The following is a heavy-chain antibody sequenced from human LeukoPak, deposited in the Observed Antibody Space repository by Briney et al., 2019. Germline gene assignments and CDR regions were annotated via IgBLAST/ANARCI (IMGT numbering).Heavy chain of an antibody. CDR3: ARAPERGTVDY. CDR2: IKADGGEK. V-gene: IGHV3-7*04. CDR1: GFPFSDYW. Sequence: AGGSLRLSCTVSGFPFSDYWMSWVRQTPGRGLEWVANIKADGGEKYYVDSVKGRFTISRDNAKNSLFLQMNSLRAEDTAVYYCARAPERGTVDYWGRGTLVTVSS. D-gene: IGHD1-1*01. J-gene: IGHJ4*02.